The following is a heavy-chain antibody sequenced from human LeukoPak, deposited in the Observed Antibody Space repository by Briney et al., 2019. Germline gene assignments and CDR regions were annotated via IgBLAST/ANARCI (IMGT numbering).Heavy chain of an antibody. V-gene: IGHV3-21*01. D-gene: IGHD6-19*01. Sequence: SGGSLRLSCAASGFTFSSYSMYWVRQAPGKGLEWVSSISSSSSYIYYADSVKGRFTISRDNAKNSLYLQMNSLRAEDTAVYYCARDPPQTWQWPDFDYWGQGTLVTVSS. CDR1: GFTFSSYS. CDR2: ISSSSSYI. J-gene: IGHJ4*02. CDR3: ARDPPQTWQWPDFDY.